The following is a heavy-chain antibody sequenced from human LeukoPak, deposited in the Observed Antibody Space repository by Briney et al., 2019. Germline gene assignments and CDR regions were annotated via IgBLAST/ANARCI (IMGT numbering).Heavy chain of an antibody. CDR2: IYPGDSNT. D-gene: IGHD4-23*01. V-gene: IGHV5-51*01. Sequence: PGGSLKISCKGSGYRFTNYWIGWVRQMPGKGLEWMGIIYPGDSNTRYSPSFQGQVTISADKSINTAYVQWSSLKASDTAMYYCARRVVNNRNWYFNLWGRGTLVTVSS. J-gene: IGHJ2*01. CDR1: GYRFTNYW. CDR3: ARRVVNNRNWYFNL.